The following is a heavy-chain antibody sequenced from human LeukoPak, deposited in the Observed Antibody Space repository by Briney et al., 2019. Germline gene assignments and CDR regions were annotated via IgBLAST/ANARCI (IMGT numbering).Heavy chain of an antibody. Sequence: GGSLRLPCATSGFTFSRYGMHWVRQAPGKGLEWVAFIAYDGSSKYYADSVKGRFTISRDNSKNTLYLQMNSLRVEDTAVSFCATEGSESAFDIWGQGTMVTVSS. CDR1: GFTFSRYG. J-gene: IGHJ3*02. D-gene: IGHD3-10*01. V-gene: IGHV3-30*02. CDR2: IAYDGSSK. CDR3: ATEGSESAFDI.